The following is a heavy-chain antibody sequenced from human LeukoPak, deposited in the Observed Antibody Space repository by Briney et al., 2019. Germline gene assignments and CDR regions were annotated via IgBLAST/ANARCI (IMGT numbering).Heavy chain of an antibody. D-gene: IGHD2-2*01. CDR2: ISSSSSYI. CDR3: ARAIVVVPAGAN. CDR1: GFTFSSYS. Sequence: GGSLRLSCAASGFTFSSYSMNWVRQAPGKGLEWVSSISSSSSYIYYADSVKGRFTISRDNAKNSLYLQMNSLRAEDTAVYYCARAIVVVPAGANWGQGTLVTVSS. J-gene: IGHJ4*02. V-gene: IGHV3-21*01.